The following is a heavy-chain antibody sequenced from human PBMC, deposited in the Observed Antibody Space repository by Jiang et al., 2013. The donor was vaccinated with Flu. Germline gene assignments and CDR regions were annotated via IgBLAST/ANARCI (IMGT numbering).Heavy chain of an antibody. J-gene: IGHJ4*02. D-gene: IGHD6-13*01. V-gene: IGHV3-23*04. CDR1: GFTFSTHV. Sequence: VQLVESGGGLVQPGGSLRLSCAASGFTFSTHVMSWVRQAPGKGLEWVSAITGSSSSTSYADSVRGRFTISRDNSKNTLYLQMDSLRAEDTALYYCAKGIAPTDPAAGPLYYFDCWGQGTLGHRLL. CDR3: AKGIAPTDPAAGPLYYFDC. CDR2: ITGSSSST.